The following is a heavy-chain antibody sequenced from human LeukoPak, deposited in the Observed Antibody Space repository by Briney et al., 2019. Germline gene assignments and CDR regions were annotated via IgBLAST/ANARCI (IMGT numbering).Heavy chain of an antibody. CDR1: GGSISSSNW. CDR3: ARSPYSSSWYPFAP. CDR2: IYHSGST. V-gene: IGHV4-4*02. J-gene: IGHJ5*02. Sequence: PSGTLSLTCAVSGGSISSSNWWSWVRQPPGKGLEWIGEIYHSGSTNYNPSLKSRVTISVDKSKNQFSLKLSSVTAADTAVYYCARSPYSSSWYPFAPWGQGTLVTVSS. D-gene: IGHD6-13*01.